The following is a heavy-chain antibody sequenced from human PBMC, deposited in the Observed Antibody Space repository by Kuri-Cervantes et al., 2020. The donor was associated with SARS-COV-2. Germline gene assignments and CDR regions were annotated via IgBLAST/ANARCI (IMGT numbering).Heavy chain of an antibody. CDR2: ISSSSSTI. CDR3: AKRYDTSGDYWHYFDY. J-gene: IGHJ4*02. CDR1: GFTFSSYS. Sequence: GESLKISCAASGFTFSSYSMNWVRQAPGKGLEWVSYISSSSSTIYYADSVKGRFTISRDNSRNTLNLQMNSLRAEDTAVYYCAKRYDTSGDYWHYFDYWGQGTLVTVSS. V-gene: IGHV3-48*01. D-gene: IGHD3-22*01.